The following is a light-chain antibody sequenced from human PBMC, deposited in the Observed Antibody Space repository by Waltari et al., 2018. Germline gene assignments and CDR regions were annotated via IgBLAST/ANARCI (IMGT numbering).Light chain of an antibody. V-gene: IGLV3-9*01. J-gene: IGLJ3*02. CDR1: NIGSKN. Sequence: SYDLTQPLSVSVALGQTARITCGGNNIGSKNVHWYQQKPGQAPLLVIYRDTNRPSGIPERFSCSNLGNTSTLTISRVQDGDAGDYYCQVWDSGTGVFGGGTKLTVL. CDR2: RDT. CDR3: QVWDSGTGV.